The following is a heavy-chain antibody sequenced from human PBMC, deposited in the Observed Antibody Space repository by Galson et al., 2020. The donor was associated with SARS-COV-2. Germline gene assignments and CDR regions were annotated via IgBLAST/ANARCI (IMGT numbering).Heavy chain of an antibody. CDR3: ARLLPGTKSLDF. J-gene: IGHJ4*02. CDR1: GFTFSTYG. CDR2: ISGSGGTT. Sequence: GESLKISCAASGFTFSTYGMSWVRQAPGKGLEWVSAISGSGGTTYYADSVKGRFTISRDNSKNTLYLQMNSLRAEDRAVYFCARLLPGTKSLDFWGQGTLVTVSS. D-gene: IGHD3-9*01. V-gene: IGHV3-23*01.